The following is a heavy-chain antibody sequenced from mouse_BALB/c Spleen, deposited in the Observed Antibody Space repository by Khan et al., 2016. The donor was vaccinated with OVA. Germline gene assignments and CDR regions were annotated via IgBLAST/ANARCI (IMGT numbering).Heavy chain of an antibody. CDR2: INTNTGEP. Sequence: QVQLKQSGPDLKKPGETVKISCKASGYTFTNYGMNWVKQAPGKGLKWMGWINTNTGEPTYSEEFKGRFVFSLETSATTAYLQINNLKNEDTATYFCASGNYYGSNSWFAYWGQGTLVTVSA. D-gene: IGHD1-1*01. CDR1: GYTFTNYG. J-gene: IGHJ3*01. CDR3: ASGNYYGSNSWFAY. V-gene: IGHV9-3*02.